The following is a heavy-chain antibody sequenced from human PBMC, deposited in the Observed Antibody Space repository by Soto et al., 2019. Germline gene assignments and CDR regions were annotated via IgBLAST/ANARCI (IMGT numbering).Heavy chain of an antibody. J-gene: IGHJ4*02. V-gene: IGHV4-30-4*01. D-gene: IGHD3-10*01. CDR1: GGSISSGDYY. CDR2: IYYSGST. Sequence: QVQLQESGPGLVKPSQTLSLTCTVSGGSISSGDYYWSWIRQPPGKGLEWIGYIYYSGSTYYNPTLKSQVTISVDTSKRQISLKRSSVTAAATAVYYCARVGGFGATTIDYWGEGTLVTVSS. CDR3: ARVGGFGATTIDY.